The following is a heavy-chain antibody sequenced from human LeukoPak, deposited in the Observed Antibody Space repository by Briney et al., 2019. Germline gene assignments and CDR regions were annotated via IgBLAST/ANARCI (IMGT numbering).Heavy chain of an antibody. CDR1: GFTFSSYA. V-gene: IGHV3-30-3*01. J-gene: IGHJ6*02. Sequence: GGSLRLSCAASGFTFSSYAMHWVRQAPGKGLEWVAVISYDGSNKYYADSVKGRFTISRDNSKNTLYLQMSSLRAEDTAVYYCARGPGYSSSPTYGMDVWGQGTTVTVSS. D-gene: IGHD6-13*01. CDR2: ISYDGSNK. CDR3: ARGPGYSSSPTYGMDV.